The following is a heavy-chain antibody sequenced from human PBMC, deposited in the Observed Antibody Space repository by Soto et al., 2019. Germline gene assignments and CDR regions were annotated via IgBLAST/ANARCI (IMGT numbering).Heavy chain of an antibody. V-gene: IGHV1-3*01. CDR2: INAGNGNT. CDR3: ARALPCCGWGYYFDY. Sequence: ASVKVSCKASGYTFTSYAMHWVRQAPGQRLEWMGWINAGNGNTKYSQKFQGRVTITRDTSASTAYMELSSLRPEDTAVYYCARALPCCGWGYYFDYWGQGTLVTVSS. CDR1: GYTFTSYA. D-gene: IGHD6-19*01. J-gene: IGHJ4*02.